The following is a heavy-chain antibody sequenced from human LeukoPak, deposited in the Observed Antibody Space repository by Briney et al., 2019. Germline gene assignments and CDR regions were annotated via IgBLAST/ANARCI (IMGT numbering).Heavy chain of an antibody. CDR2: ISYGGSNK. Sequence: HAGGSLRLSCAASGFTFSSYGMHWVRQAPGKGLEWVAVISYGGSNKYYADSVKGRFTISRDNSKNTLYLQMNSLRAEDTAVYYCARVNRAAADFFDYWGQGTLVTVSS. CDR3: ARVNRAAADFFDY. J-gene: IGHJ4*02. V-gene: IGHV3-30*03. CDR1: GFTFSSYG. D-gene: IGHD6-13*01.